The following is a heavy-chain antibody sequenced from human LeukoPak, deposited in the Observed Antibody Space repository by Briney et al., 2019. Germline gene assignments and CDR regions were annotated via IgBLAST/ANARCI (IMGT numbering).Heavy chain of an antibody. D-gene: IGHD6-6*01. V-gene: IGHV1-2*02. CDR2: MNPNSGDT. CDR3: ATDQYTSSSGRFDP. CDR1: GYTFTTKY. J-gene: IGHJ5*02. Sequence: SSVKVSCKASGYTFTTKYMHWVRPAPGQGLEWMGWMNPNSGDTKYAQKFQGRVTMTRDTSITTAYMELSRLRSDDTAVYYCATDQYTSSSGRFDPGGQGNLATVSS.